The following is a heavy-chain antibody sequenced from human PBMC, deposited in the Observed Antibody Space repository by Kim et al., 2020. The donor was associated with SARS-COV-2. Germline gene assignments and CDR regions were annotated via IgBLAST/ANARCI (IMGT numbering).Heavy chain of an antibody. J-gene: IGHJ4*02. Sequence: GGSLRLSCAASGYSFSSYGMNWVRQAPGKGLEWVAFISFDGNKNYYADSVKGRFTISRDNYKSMLFLQMNSLRPEDTAVYYCAKFTTRVWIGELLGSVAYFDYWGQGTLVTVTS. D-gene: IGHD3-10*01. CDR2: ISFDGNKN. V-gene: IGHV3-30*02. CDR1: GYSFSSYG. CDR3: AKFTTRVWIGELLGSVAYFDY.